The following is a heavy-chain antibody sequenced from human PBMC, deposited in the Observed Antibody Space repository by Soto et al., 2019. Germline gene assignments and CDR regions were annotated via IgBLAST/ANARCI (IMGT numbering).Heavy chain of an antibody. CDR2: ISAYNGNT. J-gene: IGHJ6*03. Sequence: ASVKVSCKASGYTFTSYGISWVRQAPGQGLEWMGWISAYNGNTNYAQKLQGRVTMTTDTSTSTAYMELRSLRSDATAVYYCARAMALGNYQLLFRGARYYMDVWGKGTTVTVSS. V-gene: IGHV1-18*01. CDR3: ARAMALGNYQLLFRGARYYMDV. D-gene: IGHD2-2*01. CDR1: GYTFTSYG.